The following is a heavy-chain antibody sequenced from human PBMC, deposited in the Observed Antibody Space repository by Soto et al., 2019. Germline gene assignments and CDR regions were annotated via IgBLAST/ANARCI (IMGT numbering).Heavy chain of an antibody. D-gene: IGHD1-1*01. V-gene: IGHV4-59*08. CDR2: ISYTGST. Sequence: SETLSLTCSVSGGSISSYYWGWIRQPPGKGLEWIGYISYTGSTDYSPSLKSRVTISVDTSKNQFSLKVRSVTAADTAIYFCARHYPIGNNWNYFDYWGRGPLVTVSS. J-gene: IGHJ4*02. CDR3: ARHYPIGNNWNYFDY. CDR1: GGSISSYY.